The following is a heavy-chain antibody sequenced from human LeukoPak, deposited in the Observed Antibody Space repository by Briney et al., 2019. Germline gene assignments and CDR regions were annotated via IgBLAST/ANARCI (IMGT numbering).Heavy chain of an antibody. V-gene: IGHV4-59*08. Sequence: SETLSLTCTVSGGSISSYYWSWIRQPPGKGLEWIGSMFHSGSTYYNPSLKSRVTISVDKSKNHFSLKLSSVTAADTAVYYCARSLSRGYSGFRVSPFDYWGQGTLVTVSS. D-gene: IGHD5-12*01. CDR1: GGSISSYY. CDR2: MFHSGST. CDR3: ARSLSRGYSGFRVSPFDY. J-gene: IGHJ4*02.